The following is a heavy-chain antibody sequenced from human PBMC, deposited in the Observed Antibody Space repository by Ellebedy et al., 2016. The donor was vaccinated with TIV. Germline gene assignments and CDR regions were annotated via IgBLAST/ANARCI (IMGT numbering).Heavy chain of an antibody. D-gene: IGHD3-3*01. CDR2: ISSSSSYI. V-gene: IGHV3-21*01. CDR1: GFTFSSYS. Sequence: GESLKISCAASGFTFSSYSMNWVRQAPGKGLEWVSSISSSSSYIYYADSVKGRFTISRDNAKNSLYLQMISLRAEDTAVYYCARIGVQTFEYWGQGTLVTVSS. J-gene: IGHJ4*02. CDR3: ARIGVQTFEY.